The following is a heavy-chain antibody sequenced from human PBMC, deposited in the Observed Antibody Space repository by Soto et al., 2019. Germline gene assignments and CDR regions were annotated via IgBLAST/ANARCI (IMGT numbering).Heavy chain of an antibody. CDR2: IKSGGGTI. CDR1: GFTFSDHF. V-gene: IGHV3-11*01. Sequence: QVQLVESGGGLVKPGGSLRLSCAASGFTFSDHFMSWIRQAPGKGLEWVSYIKSGGGTIYYTDSVKGRVNISRDNAKNSVYLQMVSVRAEDTAVYYGASGRQGSRACEYWVQGTMVTVSS. D-gene: IGHD6-6*01. CDR3: ASGRQGSRACEY. J-gene: IGHJ4*02.